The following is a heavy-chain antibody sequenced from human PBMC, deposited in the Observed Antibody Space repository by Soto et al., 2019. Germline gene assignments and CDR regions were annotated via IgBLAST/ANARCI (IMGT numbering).Heavy chain of an antibody. Sequence: QVQLVQSGAEVKKPGSSVKVSCKASGGTFSSYAISWVRQAPGQGLEWMGGIIPIFGTANYAQKFQGRVTITADKSTTTAYMERSSLSAEDTAVYYGARASHSGYYSVDYWGQGTLVTVSS. V-gene: IGHV1-69*06. D-gene: IGHD3-22*01. CDR1: GGTFSSYA. CDR2: IIPIFGTA. CDR3: ARASHSGYYSVDY. J-gene: IGHJ4*02.